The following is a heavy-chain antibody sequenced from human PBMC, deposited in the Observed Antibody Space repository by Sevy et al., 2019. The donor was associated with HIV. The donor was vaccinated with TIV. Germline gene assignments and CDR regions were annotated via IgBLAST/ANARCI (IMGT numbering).Heavy chain of an antibody. CDR1: GFTFSSYG. CDR2: IWYDGSNK. CDR3: AREVGESYDYVWGSYDYYYYGMDV. V-gene: IGHV3-33*01. Sequence: GGSLRLSCAASGFTFSSYGMHWVRQAPGKGLEWVAVIWYDGSNKYYADSVKGRFTISRDNSKNTLYLQMNSLGAEDTAVYYCAREVGESYDYVWGSYDYYYYGMDVWGQGTTVTVSS. D-gene: IGHD3-16*01. J-gene: IGHJ6*02.